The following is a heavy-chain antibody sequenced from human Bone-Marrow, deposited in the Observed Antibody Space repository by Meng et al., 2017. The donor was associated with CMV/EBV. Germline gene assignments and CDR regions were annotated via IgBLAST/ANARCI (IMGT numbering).Heavy chain of an antibody. CDR1: GIPFRYYG. CDR3: ANGIAVAGFQH. V-gene: IGHV3-30*02. J-gene: IGHJ1*01. Sequence: VPVVASGGGVGPRGGSLRLCCAASGIPFRYYGMHWVRQAPGKGLEWVAFKRYDGSKKYYADSVKGRFTISRDNSKNTLYLQMNSLRAEDTAVYYCANGIAVAGFQHWGQGTLVTVSS. CDR2: KRYDGSKK. D-gene: IGHD6-19*01.